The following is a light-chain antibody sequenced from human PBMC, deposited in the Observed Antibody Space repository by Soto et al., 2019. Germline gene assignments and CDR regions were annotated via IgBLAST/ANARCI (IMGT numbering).Light chain of an antibody. J-gene: IGLJ1*01. CDR3: AAWDDSLNGRYV. Sequence: QSVLTQPPSASGTPGQRVTISCSRDRSNIGSNSVNWYQQLPGTAPKLLIYSNNQRPSGVPDRFSGSKSGTSASLAISGLQSEDEADYYCAAWDDSLNGRYVFGTGTKVTVL. CDR1: RSNIGSNS. CDR2: SNN. V-gene: IGLV1-44*01.